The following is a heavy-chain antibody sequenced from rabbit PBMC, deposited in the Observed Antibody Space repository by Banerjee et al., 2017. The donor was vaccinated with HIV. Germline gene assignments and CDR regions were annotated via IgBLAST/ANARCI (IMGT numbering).Heavy chain of an antibody. CDR2: INTSSGNT. J-gene: IGHJ4*01. D-gene: IGHD4-1*01. V-gene: IGHV1S43*01. CDR3: ARDLAGVTGWNFNL. Sequence: IACINTSSGNTVYASWAKGRFTISSHNAQNTLYLQMTSLTAADTASYFCARDLAGVTGWNFNLWGPGTLVTVS.